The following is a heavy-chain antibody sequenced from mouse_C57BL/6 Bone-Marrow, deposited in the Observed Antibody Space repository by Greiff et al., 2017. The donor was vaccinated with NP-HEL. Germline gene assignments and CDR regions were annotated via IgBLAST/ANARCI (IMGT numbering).Heavy chain of an antibody. J-gene: IGHJ1*03. V-gene: IGHV1-62-2*01. D-gene: IGHD1-1*01. CDR3: ARHGDYFGSSYGYFDV. Sequence: VQLQQSGAELVKPGASVKLSCKASGYTFTEYTIHWVKQRSGQGLEWIGWFYPGSGSLKYNEKFTDKATLTADKSSSTVYMDLSRLTSEDSAVYFCARHGDYFGSSYGYFDVWGTGTTVTVSS. CDR1: GYTFTEYT. CDR2: FYPGSGSL.